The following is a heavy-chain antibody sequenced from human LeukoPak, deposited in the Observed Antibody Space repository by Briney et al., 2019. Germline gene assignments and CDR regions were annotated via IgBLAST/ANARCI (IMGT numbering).Heavy chain of an antibody. D-gene: IGHD6-19*01. CDR3: ARDPGYSSGWFDY. CDR2: ISASSNFI. Sequence: PGGSLRLSCVVSGFTFSSYSMCWVRQAPGKGLEWVSSISASSNFISYADSVKGRFTISRDNAKKSLYLQMSSVRAEDTAVYYCARDPGYSSGWFDYWGQGALVTVSS. V-gene: IGHV3-21*01. CDR1: GFTFSSYS. J-gene: IGHJ4*02.